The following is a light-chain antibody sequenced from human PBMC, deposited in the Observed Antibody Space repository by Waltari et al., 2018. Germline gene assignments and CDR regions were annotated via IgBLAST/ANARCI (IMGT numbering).Light chain of an antibody. CDR3: QVWDSGSDHYV. J-gene: IGLJ1*01. V-gene: IGLV3-21*02. CDR2: DDG. CDR1: KIGSKN. Sequence: SYELTQPPSVSVAPGQTARITCDGDKIGSKNVHWYQHKPGQAPVLVVYDDGDRPSEIPERFSGSNSGNTAALTISRVDAGDEAEYYCQVWDSGSDHYVFGTVTKVTVL.